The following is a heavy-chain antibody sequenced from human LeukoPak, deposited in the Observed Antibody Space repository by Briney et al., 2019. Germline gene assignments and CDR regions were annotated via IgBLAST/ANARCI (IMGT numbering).Heavy chain of an antibody. CDR1: GFTFSSYW. J-gene: IGHJ4*02. Sequence: GGSLRLSCAASGFTFSSYWMHWVRQAPGRGLVWVSRVKSDGSSTNYANSVKGRFTISRDNAKNMVYLQMNSLRAEDTAVYYCARDRDGPDYWGQETLVTVSS. V-gene: IGHV3-74*01. D-gene: IGHD5-24*01. CDR3: ARDRDGPDY. CDR2: VKSDGSST.